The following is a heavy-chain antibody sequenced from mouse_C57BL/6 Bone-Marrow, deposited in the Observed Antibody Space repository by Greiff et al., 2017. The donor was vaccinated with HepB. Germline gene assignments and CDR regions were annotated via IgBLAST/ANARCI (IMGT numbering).Heavy chain of an antibody. Sequence: EVKLMESGGGLVQPGGSLSLSCAASGFTFTDYYMSWVRQPPGKALEWLGFIRNKANGYTTEYSASVKGRFTISRDNSQSILYLQMNALRAEDSATYYCARWRGSSSYWYFDVWGKGTTVTVSS. CDR2: IRNKANGYTT. CDR1: GFTFTDYY. V-gene: IGHV7-3*01. D-gene: IGHD1-1*01. CDR3: ARWRGSSSYWYFDV. J-gene: IGHJ1*03.